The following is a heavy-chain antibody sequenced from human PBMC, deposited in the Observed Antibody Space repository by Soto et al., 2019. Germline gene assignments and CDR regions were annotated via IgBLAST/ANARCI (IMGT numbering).Heavy chain of an antibody. CDR3: ARDPAWEVDILTGYPRAYYGMDV. Sequence: GGSLRLSCEFSGLSFSSSWMSWVRQAPGKGLEWVADIDPVGSQVLYVASVMGRFTVSRDNAKKSLFLQMNSLRVEDTAFYYCARDPAWEVDILTGYPRAYYGMDVWGQGTTVTVSS. D-gene: IGHD3-9*01. V-gene: IGHV3-7*01. CDR1: GLSFSSSW. J-gene: IGHJ6*02. CDR2: IDPVGSQV.